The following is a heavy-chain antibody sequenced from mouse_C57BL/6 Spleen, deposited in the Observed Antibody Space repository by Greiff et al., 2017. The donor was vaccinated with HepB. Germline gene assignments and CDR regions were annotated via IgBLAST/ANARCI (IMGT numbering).Heavy chain of an antibody. D-gene: IGHD1-1*01. CDR1: GYTFTSYV. CDR2: IYPYNDGT. CDR3: ARERYYYGSSYWYFDV. Sequence: VQLQQSGPELVKPGASVKMSCKASGYTFTSYVMHWVKQKPGQGLEWIGYIYPYNDGTKYNEKFKGKATLTSDKSSSTAYMELSSLTSEDSAVYYCARERYYYGSSYWYFDVWGTGTTVTVSS. J-gene: IGHJ1*03. V-gene: IGHV1-14*01.